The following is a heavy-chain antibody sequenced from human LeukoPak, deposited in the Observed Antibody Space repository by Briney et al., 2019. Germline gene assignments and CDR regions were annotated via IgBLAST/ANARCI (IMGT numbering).Heavy chain of an antibody. CDR2: ISYDGSNK. Sequence: GRSLRLSCAASGFTFSSYAMHWVRQAPGKGLEWVAVISYDGSNKYYADSVKGRFTISRDNSKNTLYLQMNSLRAEDTAVYYCAKTSRDYDILTGYYLFDYWGQGTLVTVSS. V-gene: IGHV3-30*04. CDR1: GFTFSSYA. CDR3: AKTSRDYDILTGYYLFDY. D-gene: IGHD3-9*01. J-gene: IGHJ4*02.